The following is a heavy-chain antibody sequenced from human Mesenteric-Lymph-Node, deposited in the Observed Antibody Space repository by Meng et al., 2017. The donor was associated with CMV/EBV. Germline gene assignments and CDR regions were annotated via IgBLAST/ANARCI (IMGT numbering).Heavy chain of an antibody. CDR3: AKDMGPGIGNYYYAMDV. J-gene: IGHJ6*02. Sequence: GGSLRLSCAASGFTFSSYEMNWVRQAPGEGLEWVSYISSSGSTIYYADSVKGRFTISRDNSKNSLYLQMNSLRAEDTALYYCAKDMGPGIGNYYYAMDVWGQGTTVTVSS. CDR2: ISSSGSTI. V-gene: IGHV3-48*03. CDR1: GFTFSSYE. D-gene: IGHD1-26*01.